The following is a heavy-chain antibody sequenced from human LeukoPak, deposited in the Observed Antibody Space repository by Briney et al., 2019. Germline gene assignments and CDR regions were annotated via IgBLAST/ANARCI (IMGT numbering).Heavy chain of an antibody. V-gene: IGHV1-46*01. CDR1: GYTFGTHW. D-gene: IGHD1-26*01. J-gene: IGHJ5*02. CDR2: INPSGDVR. Sequence: GASVKVSCKASGYTFGTHWMHWVRQAPGQGLEWMGIINPSGDVRLYARKFQGRVTVTRDMSTRTVYMELSDLRPEDTAVYNCARDFSGEWEQLTGWWFDPWGQGTLVIVSS. CDR3: ARDFSGEWEQLTGWWFDP.